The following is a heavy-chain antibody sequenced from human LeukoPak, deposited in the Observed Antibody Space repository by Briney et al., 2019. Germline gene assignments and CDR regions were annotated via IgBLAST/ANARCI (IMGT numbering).Heavy chain of an antibody. D-gene: IGHD3-3*01. V-gene: IGHV4-59*01. CDR1: GGSISSYY. J-gene: IGHJ4*02. CDR2: IYYSGST. Sequence: PSETLSLTCTVSGGSISSYYWSWIRQPPGKGLEWIGYIYYSGSTNYNPSLKSRVTISLDTSKNQFSLKLSSVTAADTAVYYCARGIYVFWSGYYGWSFDYGGQGPRVTVS. CDR3: ARGIYVFWSGYYGWSFDY.